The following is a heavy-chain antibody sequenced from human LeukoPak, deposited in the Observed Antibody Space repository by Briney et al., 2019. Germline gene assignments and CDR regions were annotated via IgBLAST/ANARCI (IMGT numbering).Heavy chain of an antibody. D-gene: IGHD3-22*01. V-gene: IGHV1-2*02. CDR1: GYTFTGYY. CDR2: INPNSGGT. CDR3: ASDSSGYYAHFDY. Sequence: RASVKVSCKASGYTFTGYYMHWVRQAPGQGLEWMGWINPNSGGTNYAQKFQGRVTMTRDTSISTAYMELSRLRSDDTAVYYCASDSSGYYAHFDYWGQGILVTVSS. J-gene: IGHJ4*02.